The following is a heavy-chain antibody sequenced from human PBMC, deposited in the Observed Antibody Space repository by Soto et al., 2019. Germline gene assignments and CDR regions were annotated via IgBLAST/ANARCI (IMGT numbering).Heavy chain of an antibody. CDR1: GYTITGYY. CDR3: ARNLGTYSSSLGMDV. CDR2: IDPNSGGT. V-gene: IGHV1-2*02. Sequence: ASVKVSCKASGYTITGYYMHWVRQAPGQGLEWMGWIDPNSGGTNYAQKFQGRVTMTRDTSISTAYMELSRLRSDDTAVYYCARNLGTYSSSLGMDVWGQGTTVTVSS. J-gene: IGHJ6*02. D-gene: IGHD6-6*01.